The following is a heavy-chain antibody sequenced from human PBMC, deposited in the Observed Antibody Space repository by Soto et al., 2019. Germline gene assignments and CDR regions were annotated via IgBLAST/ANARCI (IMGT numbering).Heavy chain of an antibody. CDR1: GFTFSSYG. D-gene: IGHD2-2*01. CDR3: ARGFDCSSTSCYYYGMDV. J-gene: IGHJ6*02. CDR2: IWYDGSNE. V-gene: IGHV3-33*01. Sequence: GGSLRLSCAASGFTFSSYGMHWVRQAPGKGLEWVAVIWYDGSNEYYADSVKGRFTISRDNSKNTLYLQMNSPRAEDTAVYYCARGFDCSSTSCYYYGMDVWGQGTTVTVS.